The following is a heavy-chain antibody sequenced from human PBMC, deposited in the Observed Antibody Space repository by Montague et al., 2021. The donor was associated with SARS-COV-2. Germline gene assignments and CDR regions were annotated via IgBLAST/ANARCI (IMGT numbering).Heavy chain of an antibody. Sequence: SLRLSCAASKFLFSNFAMSWVRQAPGKGLEWVSTVSSRGLKTYYADSVKGRLTISRDTSTNTVFLQMNNLRADDTAVYYCAKDRVYSANLGAFDMWGQGTRVTVSS. CDR2: VSSRGLKT. CDR1: KFLFSNFA. D-gene: IGHD1-26*01. CDR3: AKDRVYSANLGAFDM. J-gene: IGHJ3*02. V-gene: IGHV3-23*01.